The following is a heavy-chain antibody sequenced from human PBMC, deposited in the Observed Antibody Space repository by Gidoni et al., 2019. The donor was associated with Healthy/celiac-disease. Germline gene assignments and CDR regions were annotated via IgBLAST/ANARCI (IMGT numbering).Heavy chain of an antibody. CDR2: IWYDGSNK. CDR3: AREIAAAGPVSYYCGMDV. J-gene: IGHJ6*02. D-gene: IGHD6-13*01. CDR1: GFTFRSYG. V-gene: IGHV3-33*01. Sequence: QVQLVEPGGGVVQPGRSLILSCAASGFTFRSYGMHWVRQPPGKGLEWVAVIWYDGSNKYYADSVKGRFTISRDNSKNTLYLQMNSLKAEDTAVYYCAREIAAAGPVSYYCGMDVWGQGTTVTVSS.